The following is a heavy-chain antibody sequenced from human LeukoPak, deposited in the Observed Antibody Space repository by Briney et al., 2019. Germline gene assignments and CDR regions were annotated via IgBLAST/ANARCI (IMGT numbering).Heavy chain of an antibody. CDR2: ISSGSIYI. CDR3: AKDMDSGTDYYYGMDV. V-gene: IGHV3-21*04. D-gene: IGHD6-13*01. CDR1: GFTFSTSS. Sequence: GGSLRLSCAASGFTFSTSSMNWVRQAPGKGLEWVSSISSGSIYIHYADSVKGRFTISRDNAKNSLYLQMNSLRAEDTALYYCAKDMDSGTDYYYGMDVWGQGTTVTVSS. J-gene: IGHJ6*02.